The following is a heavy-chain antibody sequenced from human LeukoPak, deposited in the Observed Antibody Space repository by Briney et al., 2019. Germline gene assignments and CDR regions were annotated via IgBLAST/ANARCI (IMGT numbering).Heavy chain of an antibody. V-gene: IGHV3-11*04. CDR1: GFSFSDYY. CDR2: ISSRGDTT. CDR3: ARDFVRGWYEPRPDY. J-gene: IGHJ4*02. Sequence: GGSLRLSCEASGFSFSDYYMSWVRQAPGKGLEWVTYISSRGDTTHYTDSVKGRFTISRDNAKNTLYLQMNSLRAEDTAVYYCARDFVRGWYEPRPDYWGQGTLVTVSS. D-gene: IGHD6-19*01.